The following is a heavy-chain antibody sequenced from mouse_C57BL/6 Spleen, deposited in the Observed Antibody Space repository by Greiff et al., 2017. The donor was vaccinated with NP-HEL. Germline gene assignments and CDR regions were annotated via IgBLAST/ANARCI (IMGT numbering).Heavy chain of an antibody. J-gene: IGHJ4*01. Sequence: QVQLQQPGAELVKPGASVKLSCKASGYTFTSYWMQWVKQRPGQGLEWIGEIDPSDSYTNYNQKFKGKATLTVDTSSSTAYMQLSSLTSEDSAVYYCARRGGGNAMDYWGQGTSVTVSS. V-gene: IGHV1-50*01. CDR2: IDPSDSYT. CDR1: GYTFTSYW. CDR3: ARRGGGNAMDY.